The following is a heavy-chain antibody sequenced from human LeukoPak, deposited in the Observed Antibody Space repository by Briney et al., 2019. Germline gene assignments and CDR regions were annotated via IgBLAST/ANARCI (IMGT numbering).Heavy chain of an antibody. J-gene: IGHJ4*02. CDR3: AKSSYYDASGYYREYYFDY. D-gene: IGHD3-22*01. V-gene: IGHV3-23*01. CDR1: GFSFSNYA. Sequence: GGSLRLSCVSSGFSFSNYAMSWVRQAPGKGLEWVSSISGSGGSTHCADSVKGRFTISRDKTKNTLYLQMNSLRAEDTAVYYCAKSSYYDASGYYREYYFDYWGQGTLATVSS. CDR2: ISGSGGST.